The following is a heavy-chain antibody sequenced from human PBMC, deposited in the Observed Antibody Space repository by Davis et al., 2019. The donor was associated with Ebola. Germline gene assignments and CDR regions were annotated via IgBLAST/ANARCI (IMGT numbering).Heavy chain of an antibody. J-gene: IGHJ4*02. Sequence: PGGSLRLSCAVSGGSISSHYWSWIRQPPGKGLEWIGEINHSGSTNYNPSLKSRVTISVDTSKNQFSLKLSSVTAADTAVYYCARYDFWSAVDYWGQGTLVTVSS. D-gene: IGHD3-3*01. CDR3: ARYDFWSAVDY. CDR1: GGSISSHY. V-gene: IGHV4-34*01. CDR2: INHSGST.